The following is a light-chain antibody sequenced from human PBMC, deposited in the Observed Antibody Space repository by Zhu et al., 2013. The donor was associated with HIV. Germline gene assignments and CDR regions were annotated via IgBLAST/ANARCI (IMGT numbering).Light chain of an antibody. J-gene: IGLJ2*01. V-gene: IGLV2-8*01. CDR3: ATWDDSLSGVV. CDR2: EVI. Sequence: QSALTQPPSASGSPGQSVTISCTGTRSDVGGYNYVSWYQQHPGKVPKLIIYEVIKRPSGVPDRFSGSKSGTSASLAISGLRSEDEADYYCATWDDSLSGVVFGGGTKLTVL. CDR1: RSDVGGYNY.